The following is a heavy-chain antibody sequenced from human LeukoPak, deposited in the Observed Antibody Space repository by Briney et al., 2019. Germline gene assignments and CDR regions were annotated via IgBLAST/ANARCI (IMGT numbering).Heavy chain of an antibody. CDR1: GYSISSGYY. CDR3: ARDVGATPVDY. J-gene: IGHJ4*02. D-gene: IGHD1-26*01. CDR2: IYHSGST. V-gene: IGHV4-38-2*02. Sequence: PSETLSLTCTVSGYSISSGYYWGWIRQPPGKGLEWIGSIYHSGSTYYNPSLKSRVTISVDTSKNQFSLKLSSVTAADTAVYYCARDVGATPVDYWGQGTLVTVSS.